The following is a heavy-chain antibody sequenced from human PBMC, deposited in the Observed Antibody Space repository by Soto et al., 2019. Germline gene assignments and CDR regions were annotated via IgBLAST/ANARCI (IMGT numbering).Heavy chain of an antibody. V-gene: IGHV4-30-4*08. CDR3: ARSHDVLGAFEV. CDR2: IFHSGET. D-gene: IGHD1-1*01. J-gene: IGHJ3*01. Sequence: QVQLQESGPGLVKPSETLSLTCTVSGASISSGDYYWSWIRQSPGKGLQWNGYIFHSGETYYTPYLESRRSISIDASKNQFSLNLNSVPAADTAVYFCARSHDVLGAFEVWGPGTVVTVSS. CDR1: GASISSGDYY.